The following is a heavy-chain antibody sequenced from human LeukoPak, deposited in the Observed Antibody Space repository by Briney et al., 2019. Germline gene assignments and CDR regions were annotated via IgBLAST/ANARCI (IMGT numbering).Heavy chain of an antibody. CDR2: ISSSSSYI. CDR3: ARDSGEYCSGGSCSNFDY. CDR1: GFIFSSYA. J-gene: IGHJ4*02. V-gene: IGHV3-21*01. Sequence: SGGSLRLSCAASGFIFSSYAMSWVRQAPGKGLEWVSSISSSSSYIYYTDSVKGRFTISRDNAKNSLYLQMNSLRAEDTAVYYCARDSGEYCSGGSCSNFDYWGQGTLVTVSS. D-gene: IGHD2-15*01.